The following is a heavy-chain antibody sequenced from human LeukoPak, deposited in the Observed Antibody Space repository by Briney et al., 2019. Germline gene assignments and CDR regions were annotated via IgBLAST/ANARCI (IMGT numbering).Heavy chain of an antibody. V-gene: IGHV1-8*02. Sequence: ASVKVSCKASGYTFTGYYMHWVRQAPGQGLEWMGWMNPNSGNTGYAQKFQGRVTLTRNTSISTAYMELSSLRSEDTAVYYCASLINPRGYSGYDPVDYWGQGTLVTVSS. J-gene: IGHJ4*02. D-gene: IGHD5-12*01. CDR1: GYTFTGYY. CDR3: ASLINPRGYSGYDPVDY. CDR2: MNPNSGNT.